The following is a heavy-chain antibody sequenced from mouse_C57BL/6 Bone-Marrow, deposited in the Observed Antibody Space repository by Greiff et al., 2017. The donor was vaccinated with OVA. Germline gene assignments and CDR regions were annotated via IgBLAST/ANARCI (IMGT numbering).Heavy chain of an antibody. CDR2: IDPNSGGT. Sequence: LQQPGAELVKPGASVKLSCKASGYTFTSYWMHWVKQRPGRGLEWIGRIDPNSGGTKYNEKFKSKATLTVDKPSSTAYMQLSSLTSEDSAVYYCARSLFITTVGAMDYWGQGTSVTVSS. J-gene: IGHJ4*01. CDR1: GYTFTSYW. V-gene: IGHV1-72*01. CDR3: ARSLFITTVGAMDY. D-gene: IGHD1-1*01.